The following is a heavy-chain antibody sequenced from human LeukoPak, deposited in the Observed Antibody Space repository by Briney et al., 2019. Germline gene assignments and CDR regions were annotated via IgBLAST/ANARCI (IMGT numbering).Heavy chain of an antibody. Sequence: SETLSLTCTVSGGSISSYYWSWIRQPAGKGLEWIGRIYTSGSTNYNPSLKSRVTMSVDTSNNQFSLKLSSVTAADTAVYYCAKYSSSWYALDDWGQGTPVTVSS. V-gene: IGHV4-4*07. CDR3: AKYSSSWYALDD. CDR2: IYTSGST. CDR1: GGSISSYY. J-gene: IGHJ4*02. D-gene: IGHD6-13*01.